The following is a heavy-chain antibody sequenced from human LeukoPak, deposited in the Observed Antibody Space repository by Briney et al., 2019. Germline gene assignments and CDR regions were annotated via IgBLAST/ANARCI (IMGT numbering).Heavy chain of an antibody. CDR2: IFGNGVKT. CDR3: ARVGDWSNYFGMDA. V-gene: IGHV3-23*01. CDR1: GFTFSGHR. J-gene: IGHJ6*02. D-gene: IGHD3-16*01. Sequence: GGSLRLSCAASGFTFSGHRMTWVRQTPGKGLEWVAVIFGNGVKTYYADSLKGRFTISRDNSKSTLYLQMNSLRADDTAVYYCARVGDWSNYFGMDAWGQGTTVSVSS.